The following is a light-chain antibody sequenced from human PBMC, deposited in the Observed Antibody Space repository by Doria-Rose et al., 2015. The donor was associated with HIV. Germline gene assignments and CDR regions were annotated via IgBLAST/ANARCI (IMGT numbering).Light chain of an antibody. V-gene: IGKV4-1*01. CDR1: QSLLYTSKNY. CDR3: QQYYDTPS. J-gene: IGKJ3*01. CDR2: WAS. Sequence: DIQLTQSPESLDMSLGERATLNCKSNQSLLYTSKNYLAWYQQKPGQPPKLLIYWASTRQSGVPARFSGSGSGTDFTLTISSLEAEDVAVYHCQQYYDTPSFGPGTTVDIK.